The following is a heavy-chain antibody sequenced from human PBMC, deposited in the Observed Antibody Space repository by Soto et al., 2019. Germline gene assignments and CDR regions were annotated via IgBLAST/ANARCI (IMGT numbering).Heavy chain of an antibody. J-gene: IGHJ4*02. Sequence: GGSLRLSCAASGFTFSSYAMSWVRQAPGKGLEWVSAISSSSSNIYYADSVKGRFTISRDNSKNSLYLQMNSLRAEDTAVYYYARAPYYYDSSGYWAYWGQGTLVTVSS. V-gene: IGHV3-21*04. CDR3: ARAPYYYDSSGYWAY. CDR1: GFTFSSYA. D-gene: IGHD3-22*01. CDR2: ISSSSSNI.